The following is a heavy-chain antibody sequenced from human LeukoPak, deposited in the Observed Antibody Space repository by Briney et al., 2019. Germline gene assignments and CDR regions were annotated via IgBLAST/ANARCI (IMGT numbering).Heavy chain of an antibody. J-gene: IGHJ6*02. V-gene: IGHV3-23*01. D-gene: IGHD2-2*01. CDR2: ISGSGGST. CDR1: GFTFSSYA. CDR3: AKDTPHARDIVVVPAAIYAPGYYYGMDV. Sequence: GGSLRLSCAASGFTFSSYAMSWVRQAPGKGLEWVSAISGSGGSTYYADSVKGRFTISRDNSKNTLYLQMSSLRAEDAAVYYCAKDTPHARDIVVVPAAIYAPGYYYGMDVWGQGTTVTVSS.